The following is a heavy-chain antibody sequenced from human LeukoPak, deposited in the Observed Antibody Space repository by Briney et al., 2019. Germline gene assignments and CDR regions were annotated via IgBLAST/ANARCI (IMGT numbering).Heavy chain of an antibody. CDR2: IKSKTDGGTT. J-gene: IGHJ3*02. CDR1: GFTFSNAW. CDR3: TTDGLIVVVPAAPTTDAFDI. Sequence: KTGGSLRLSCAASGFTFSNAWMSWVRQAPGKGLEWVGRIKSKTDGGTTDYAAPVKGRFTISRDDSKNTLYLQMNSLKTEDTAVYYCTTDGLIVVVPAAPTTDAFDIWGQGTMVTVSS. V-gene: IGHV3-15*01. D-gene: IGHD2-2*01.